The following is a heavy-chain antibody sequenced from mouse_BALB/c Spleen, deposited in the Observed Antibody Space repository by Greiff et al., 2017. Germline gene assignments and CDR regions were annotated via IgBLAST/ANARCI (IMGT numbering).Heavy chain of an antibody. CDR3: ARPYGSSSWFAY. D-gene: IGHD1-1*01. J-gene: IGHJ3*01. V-gene: IGHV1-4*02. Sequence: QVQLQQSAAELARPGASVKMSCKASGYTFTSYTMHWVKQRPGQGLEWIGYINPSSGYTEYNQKFKDKTTLTADKSSSTAYMQLSSLTSEDSAVYYCARPYGSSSWFAYWGQGTLVTVSA. CDR2: INPSSGYT. CDR1: GYTFTSYT.